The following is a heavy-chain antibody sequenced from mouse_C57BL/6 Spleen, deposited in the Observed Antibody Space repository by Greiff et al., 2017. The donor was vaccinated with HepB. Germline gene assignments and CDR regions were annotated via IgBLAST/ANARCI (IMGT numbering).Heavy chain of an antibody. CDR3: ARRDYYGSSYGYFDV. CDR2: IYWDDDK. CDR1: GFSLSTSGMG. V-gene: IGHV8-12*01. J-gene: IGHJ1*03. D-gene: IGHD1-1*01. Sequence: QVTLKESGPGLLQSSQTLSLTCSFSGFSLSTSGMGVSWIRQPSGKGLEWLAHIYWDDDKRYNPSLKSRLTISKDTSRNQVFLKITSVDTADTATYYCARRDYYGSSYGYFDVWGTGTTVTVSS.